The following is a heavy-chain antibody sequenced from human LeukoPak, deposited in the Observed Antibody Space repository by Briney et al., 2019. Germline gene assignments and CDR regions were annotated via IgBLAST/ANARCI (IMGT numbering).Heavy chain of an antibody. CDR2: IGAGGCKT. CDR3: AKGIKGSYCNGDCYLTYYYYGLDV. D-gene: IGHD2-21*02. J-gene: IGHJ6*02. CDR1: GFTFSSFA. Sequence: GGSLRLSCAASGFTFSSFAMSWVRQAPGMGLEWVSLIGAGGCKTYYADSVKGRFTNSRDNSKNTLYLQMNSLGAEDTAVYYCAKGIKGSYCNGDCYLTYYYYGLDVWGQGTTVTVSS. V-gene: IGHV3-23*01.